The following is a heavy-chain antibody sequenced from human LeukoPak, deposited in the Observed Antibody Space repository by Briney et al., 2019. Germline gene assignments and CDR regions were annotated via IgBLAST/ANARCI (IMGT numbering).Heavy chain of an antibody. CDR2: IYYSGST. J-gene: IGHJ4*02. CDR1: GGSISSSSYY. V-gene: IGHV4-39*01. Sequence: SETLSLTCTVSGGSISSSSYYWGWIRQPPGKGLEWIGSIYYSGSTYYSPSLKSRVTISVDTSKNQFSLRLRSVTAADTAVYYCARRSGYDSVDYWGQGTLVTVSS. CDR3: ARRSGYDSVDY. D-gene: IGHD5-12*01.